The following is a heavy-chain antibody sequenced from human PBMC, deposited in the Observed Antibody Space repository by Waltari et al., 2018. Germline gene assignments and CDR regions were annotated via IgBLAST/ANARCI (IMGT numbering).Heavy chain of an antibody. CDR2: ISWNSGSI. Sequence: EVQLVESGGGLVQPGRSLRLSCAASGFTFDDYAMHWVRQAPGKGLEWVEGISWNSGSIGYADSVKGRFTISRDNAKNSLYLQMNSLRAEDMALYYCARGGYYFDYWGQGTLVTVSS. CDR3: ARGGYYFDY. CDR1: GFTFDDYA. D-gene: IGHD2-15*01. V-gene: IGHV3-9*03. J-gene: IGHJ4*02.